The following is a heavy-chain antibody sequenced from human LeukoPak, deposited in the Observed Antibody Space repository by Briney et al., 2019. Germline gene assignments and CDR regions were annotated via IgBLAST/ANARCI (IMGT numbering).Heavy chain of an antibody. Sequence: GGSLRLSCEASGFTFSDYYMSWIRQAPGKGLEWLAYISGSENYIYYADSVKGRFTISRDNAKNSVYLQMDSLRVEDTARYYCAKDFIPAATFHSWGQGTRVTVSS. J-gene: IGHJ4*02. CDR1: GFTFSDYY. CDR3: AKDFIPAATFHS. CDR2: ISGSENYI. D-gene: IGHD6-25*01. V-gene: IGHV3-11*04.